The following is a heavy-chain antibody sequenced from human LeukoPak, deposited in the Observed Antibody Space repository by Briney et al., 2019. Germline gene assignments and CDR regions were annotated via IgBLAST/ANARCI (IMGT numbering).Heavy chain of an antibody. J-gene: IGHJ4*02. CDR1: GLTFSSYA. CDR2: IKQDGSEK. V-gene: IGHV3-7*01. Sequence: GGSLRLSCAASGLTFSSYAMSWVRQAPGKGLEWVANIKQDGSEKYYVDSVRGRFTISRDNAKNSLYLQMNSLRAEDTAVYYCARDTGYFDYWGQGTLVTVSS. CDR3: ARDTGYFDY.